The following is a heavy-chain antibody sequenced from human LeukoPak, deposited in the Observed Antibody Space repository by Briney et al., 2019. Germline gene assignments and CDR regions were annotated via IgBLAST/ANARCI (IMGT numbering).Heavy chain of an antibody. V-gene: IGHV4-59*01. CDR1: RGSISSYY. D-gene: IGHD6-19*01. CDR3: ARAAAVAGTSYTFDI. J-gene: IGHJ3*02. CDR2: IYYSGST. Sequence: SETLSLTCTVSRGSISSYYWSWIRQPPGKGLEWIGYIYYSGSTDYNPSLKSRVTISVDTSKNQFSLKLSSMTAADTAVYYCARAAAVAGTSYTFDIWGPGTVVTVSS.